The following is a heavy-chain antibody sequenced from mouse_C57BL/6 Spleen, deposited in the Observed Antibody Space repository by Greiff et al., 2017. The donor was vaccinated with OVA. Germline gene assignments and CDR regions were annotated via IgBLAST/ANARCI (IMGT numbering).Heavy chain of an antibody. CDR3: AGGYPYYFDY. CDR1: GYSFTSYY. Sequence: VKLMESGPELVKPGASVKISCKASGYSFTSYYIHWVKQRPGQGLEWIGWIYPGSGNTKYNEKFKGKATLTADTSSSTAYMQLSSLTSEDSAVYYCAGGYPYYFDYWGQGTTLTVSS. V-gene: IGHV1-66*01. D-gene: IGHD2-2*01. J-gene: IGHJ2*01. CDR2: IYPGSGNT.